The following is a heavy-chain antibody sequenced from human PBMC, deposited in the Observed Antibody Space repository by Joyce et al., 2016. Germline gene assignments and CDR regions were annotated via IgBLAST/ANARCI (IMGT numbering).Heavy chain of an antibody. CDR2: IHYRGSA. D-gene: IGHD2-21*02. J-gene: IGHJ4*02. CDR3: ARVSGTGDCPFDY. CDR1: GGSISRYY. V-gene: IGHV4-59*01. Sequence: QVQLQESGPGLVKPSETLSLPCSVSGGSISRYYWNWIRQSPGKGLAWIEYIHYRGSANYNPSLKSRVSMALDMSKSQFSLKMSSVAAADTAIYYCARVSGTGDCPFDYWGQGILVTVSS.